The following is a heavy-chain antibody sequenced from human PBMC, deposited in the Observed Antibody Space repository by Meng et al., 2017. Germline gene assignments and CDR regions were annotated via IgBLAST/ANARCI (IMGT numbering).Heavy chain of an antibody. V-gene: IGHV3-11*01. CDR2: ISSSGSTI. CDR1: GFTFSDYY. D-gene: IGHD1-14*01. CDR3: ASIKVDP. Sequence: GQVVGCGGGLVRPGGSLRLAGAAPGFTFSDYYLSWIRQAPGKGLEWVSYISSSGSTIYYADSVKGRLTISRDNAKNSLYLQMNSLRDEDTAVYYCASIKVDPWGQGTLVTVSS. J-gene: IGHJ5*02.